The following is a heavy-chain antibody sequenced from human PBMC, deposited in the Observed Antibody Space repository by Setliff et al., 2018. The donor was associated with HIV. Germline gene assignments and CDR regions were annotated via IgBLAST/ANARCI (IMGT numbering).Heavy chain of an antibody. CDR1: GGSISSTTYY. Sequence: SETLSLTCTVSGGSISSTTYYWNWFRQSPGKGLEWIGYMSYTGINNYNPSLKSLVTISLDTSKNQFSLKLTSVTAADTAVYYCARGQGLLFSLKYFQYWGQGTLVTVS. V-gene: IGHV4-31*01. D-gene: IGHD2-21*02. CDR3: ARGQGLLFSLKYFQY. CDR2: MSYTGIN. J-gene: IGHJ1*01.